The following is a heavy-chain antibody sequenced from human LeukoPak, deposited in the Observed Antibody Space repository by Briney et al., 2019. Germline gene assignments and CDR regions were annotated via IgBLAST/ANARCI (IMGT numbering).Heavy chain of an antibody. J-gene: IGHJ5*02. V-gene: IGHV1-69*06. Sequence: SVKVSCKASGGTFSSYAISWVRQAPGQGLEWMGGIIPIFGTANYAQKFQGRVTITADKSTSTAYMKLSSLRSEDTAVYYCARSMTTVSGWFDPWGQGTLVTVSS. CDR2: IIPIFGTA. CDR3: ARSMTTVSGWFDP. CDR1: GGTFSSYA. D-gene: IGHD4-17*01.